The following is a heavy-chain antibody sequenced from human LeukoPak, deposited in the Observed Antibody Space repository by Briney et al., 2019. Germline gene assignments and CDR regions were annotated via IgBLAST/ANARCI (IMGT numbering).Heavy chain of an antibody. V-gene: IGHV3-74*01. Sequence: GGSLRLSCAASGFAFNNYWMHWVRQAPGKGLVWVSRVNPDGSRINYADSVEGRFTISRDNAKNTLYLQMNSLRAEDTAVYYCTKDTFGRHDSWGQGALVTVSS. D-gene: IGHD3-10*01. CDR3: TKDTFGRHDS. CDR1: GFAFNNYW. J-gene: IGHJ4*02. CDR2: VNPDGSRI.